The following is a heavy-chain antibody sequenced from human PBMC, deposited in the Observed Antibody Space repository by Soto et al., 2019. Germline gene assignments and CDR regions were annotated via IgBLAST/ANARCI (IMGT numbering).Heavy chain of an antibody. V-gene: IGHV3-21*01. Sequence: GGSLRLSCAASGFTFSSYSMNWVRQAPGKGLEWVSSISSSSSYIYYADSVRGRFTISRDNAKNSLYLQMNSLRAEDTAVYYCARAGVGFGVGGPGWFDPWGQGTLVTVSS. CDR1: GFTFSSYS. CDR3: ARAGVGFGVGGPGWFDP. D-gene: IGHD3-3*01. J-gene: IGHJ5*02. CDR2: ISSSSSYI.